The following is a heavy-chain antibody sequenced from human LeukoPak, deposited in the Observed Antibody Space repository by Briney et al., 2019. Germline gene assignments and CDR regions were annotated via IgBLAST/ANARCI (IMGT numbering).Heavy chain of an antibody. CDR2: IRSKANSYAT. V-gene: IGHV3-73*01. CDR1: GFTFSGSA. J-gene: IGHJ6*03. CDR3: TRHGGDWGYSSSYPYYYYYYYMDV. D-gene: IGHD6-6*01. Sequence: GGSLRLSCAASGFTFSGSAMHWVRQASGKGLEWVGRIRSKANSYATAYAASVKGRFTISRDDSKNTAYLQMNSLKTEDTAVYYCTRHGGDWGYSSSYPYYYYYYYMDVWGKGTTVTVSS.